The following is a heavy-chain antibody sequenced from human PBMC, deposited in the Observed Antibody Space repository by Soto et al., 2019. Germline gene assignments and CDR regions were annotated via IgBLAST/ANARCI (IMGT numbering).Heavy chain of an antibody. V-gene: IGHV3-30*18. D-gene: IGHD1-26*01. CDR1: GFTFSSYG. J-gene: IGHJ4*02. CDR3: AKNGGGGYSGSYYFDY. Sequence: PGGSLRLSCAASGFTFSSYGMHWVRQAPGKGLEWVAVISYDGSNKYYADSVKGRFTISRDNSKNTLYLQMNSLRAEDTAVYYCAKNGGGGYSGSYYFDYWGQGTLVTVSS. CDR2: ISYDGSNK.